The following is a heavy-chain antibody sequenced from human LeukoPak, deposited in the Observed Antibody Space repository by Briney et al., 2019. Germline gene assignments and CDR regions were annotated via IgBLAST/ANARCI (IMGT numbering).Heavy chain of an antibody. CDR3: ANCYTSSWSPNWFDP. Sequence: GGSLRLSCVASGFTFSSYTLNWVRQAPGKGLEWVSGTSGSGGSTYYADSVKGRFTISRDNSKNTLYLQMNSLRAEDTAVYYCANCYTSSWSPNWFDPWGQGTLVTVSS. J-gene: IGHJ5*02. CDR2: TSGSGGST. V-gene: IGHV3-23*01. CDR1: GFTFSSYT. D-gene: IGHD6-13*01.